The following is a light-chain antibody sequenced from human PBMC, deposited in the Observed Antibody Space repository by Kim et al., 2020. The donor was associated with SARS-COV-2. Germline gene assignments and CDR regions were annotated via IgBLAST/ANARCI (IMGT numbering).Light chain of an antibody. CDR2: ETS. CDR3: QQHYDWPLI. Sequence: PGERATLSCRASQSVGNSLAWFQQKPGQAPRLLIFETSNRDTGIPARFSGSGSGTGFTLTISSLETEDFAVYYCQQHYDWPLIFGGGTKVDIK. J-gene: IGKJ4*01. V-gene: IGKV3-11*01. CDR1: QSVGNS.